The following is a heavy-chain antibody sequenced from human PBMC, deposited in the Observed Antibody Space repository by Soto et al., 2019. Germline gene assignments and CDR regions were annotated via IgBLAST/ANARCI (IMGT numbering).Heavy chain of an antibody. Sequence: EVQLVESGGGLVQPGGSLRLSCAVSGFTFSGYWMSWVRQAPGKGLEWVANIKQDGSEKYYVDSVKGRFTISRDNAKNALYLQMNSLGAEDTAVYYCARGGSITIFGMIPEFDYWGQGALVTLSS. CDR1: GFTFSGYW. CDR3: ARGGSITIFGMIPEFDY. D-gene: IGHD3-3*01. V-gene: IGHV3-7*04. CDR2: IKQDGSEK. J-gene: IGHJ4*02.